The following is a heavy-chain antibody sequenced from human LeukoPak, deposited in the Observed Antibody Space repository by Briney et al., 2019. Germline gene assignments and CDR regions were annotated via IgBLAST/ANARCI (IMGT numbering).Heavy chain of an antibody. CDR2: ISNDGGGT. V-gene: IGHV3-23*01. CDR3: AKGSSGYFSDL. J-gene: IGHJ5*02. CDR1: GFIFNNYG. Sequence: GGSLRLSCAASGFIFNNYGLVWVRQAPGKGLEWVSAISNDGGGTTYADFVKGRFSVSRDNSKNTLFLQMNSLRAEDTALYYCAKGSSGYFSDLWGQGTLVTVSS. D-gene: IGHD3-22*01.